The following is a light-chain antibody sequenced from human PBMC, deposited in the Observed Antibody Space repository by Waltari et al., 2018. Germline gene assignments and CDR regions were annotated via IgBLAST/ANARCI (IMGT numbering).Light chain of an antibody. CDR1: SHDGGAYTY. J-gene: IGLJ1*01. V-gene: IGLV2-14*03. CDR2: DVT. CDR3: SSYTTDSTYV. Sequence: QSALTQPASVSGSPGQSITVSCAGTSHDGGAYTYDPWYQQHPGKVPKLMIYDVTKRPSGISYRFSGSKSGNTASLTISGLQAEDEADYYCSSYTTDSTYVFGTGTKVTVL.